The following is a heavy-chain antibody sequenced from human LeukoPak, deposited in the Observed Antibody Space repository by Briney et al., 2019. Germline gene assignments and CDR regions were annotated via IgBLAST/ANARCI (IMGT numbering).Heavy chain of an antibody. Sequence: GGSLRLSCAASGFTFSNYWMSWVRQAPGKGLEWVANISEDGSAQYYVGSVRGRFTISRDNAKNSLYLQMSSLRVEDTAVYYCASDSFSISAQSTVNFGYWGQGILVTVSS. CDR2: ISEDGSAQ. CDR3: ASDSFSISAQSTVNFGY. V-gene: IGHV3-7*01. J-gene: IGHJ4*02. D-gene: IGHD2-21*01. CDR1: GFTFSNYW.